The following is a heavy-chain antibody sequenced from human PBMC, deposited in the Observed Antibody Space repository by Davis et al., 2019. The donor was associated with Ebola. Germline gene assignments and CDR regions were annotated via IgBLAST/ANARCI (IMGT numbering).Heavy chain of an antibody. CDR2: ISRSGDYI. Sequence: GESLKTSCAASGFTLSTYGMNWVRQAPGKGLEWVSTISRSGDYINYADSVKGRFTISRDNANNSLFLQMNSLRVDDTALYYCAREGGLGDYWGQGTRVIVSS. V-gene: IGHV3-21*01. CDR3: AREGGLGDY. J-gene: IGHJ4*02. CDR1: GFTLSTYG.